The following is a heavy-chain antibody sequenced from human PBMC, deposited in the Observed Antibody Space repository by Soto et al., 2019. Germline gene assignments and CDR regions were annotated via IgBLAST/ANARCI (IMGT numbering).Heavy chain of an antibody. CDR3: ARDPTPPDY. V-gene: IGHV1-18*01. CDR1: GYTFASYA. Sequence: QVQLVQSGAEVKKPGASVKVSCKASGYTFASYAISWMRQAPGQGLEWMGWISTYNGNTNYAQKLQGRVTMTTATSTSTDYMELRSLRSDDTAVYYCARDPTPPDYWGQGTLVTVSS. J-gene: IGHJ4*02. CDR2: ISTYNGNT.